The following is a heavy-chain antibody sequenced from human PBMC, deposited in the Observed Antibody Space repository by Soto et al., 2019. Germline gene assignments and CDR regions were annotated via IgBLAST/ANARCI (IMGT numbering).Heavy chain of an antibody. J-gene: IGHJ4*02. CDR1: GFTFNNAW. Sequence: EVQLVESGGGLVKPGGSLRLSCAASGFTFNNAWMNWVRQAPGKGLEWVGRIKRNTDGGTTDYAAPVKGRFDISRDDSKNTLYLQRNSLKTEDTAMYYCTTEVDSSGWGWWAYWGQLTLVTVSS. V-gene: IGHV3-15*07. CDR2: IKRNTDGGTT. D-gene: IGHD6-19*01. CDR3: TTEVDSSGWGWWAY.